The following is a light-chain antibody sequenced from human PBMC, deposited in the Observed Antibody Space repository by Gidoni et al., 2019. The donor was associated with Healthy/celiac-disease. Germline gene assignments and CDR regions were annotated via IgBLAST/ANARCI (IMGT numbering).Light chain of an antibody. V-gene: IGKV1-39*01. CDR3: QQSYSTLWT. Sequence: DIQMNQSPSSLSASVGDRVTITCRASQSISSYLNCYQQKPEKAPKLLIYAASSLQSGVPSKFSGSGSGTDFTLTISSLQPEDFATYDCQQSYSTLWTFGQGTKVEI. CDR2: AAS. J-gene: IGKJ1*01. CDR1: QSISSY.